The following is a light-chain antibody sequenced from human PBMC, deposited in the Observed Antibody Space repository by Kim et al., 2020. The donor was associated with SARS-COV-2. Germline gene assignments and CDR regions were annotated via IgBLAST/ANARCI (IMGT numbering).Light chain of an antibody. J-gene: IGKJ2*03. V-gene: IGKV3-20*01. CDR3: QQYGSSPMYS. Sequence: SPGGSATLSCRASQSVRSSYLAWYQQKPGQAPRLLIYGASSRATGIPDRFSGSGSGTDFTLTISRLEPEDFAVYYCQQYGSSPMYSFGQGTKLEI. CDR2: GAS. CDR1: QSVRSSY.